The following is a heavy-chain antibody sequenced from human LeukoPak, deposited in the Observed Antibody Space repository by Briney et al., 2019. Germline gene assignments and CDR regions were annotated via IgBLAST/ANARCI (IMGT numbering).Heavy chain of an antibody. J-gene: IGHJ4*02. CDR2: ISGSGRTT. V-gene: IGHV3-23*01. D-gene: IGHD2-15*01. Sequence: RSGGSLRLSCAASGFTFSNHAMSWVRQAPGKGLQWVSVISGSGRTTEYADSVKGRFTISRDNSKNTLSLQMNSLRVEDTAIYYCAKSVVVKRYFDYWGQGTLITVSS. CDR3: AKSVVVKRYFDY. CDR1: GFTFSNHA.